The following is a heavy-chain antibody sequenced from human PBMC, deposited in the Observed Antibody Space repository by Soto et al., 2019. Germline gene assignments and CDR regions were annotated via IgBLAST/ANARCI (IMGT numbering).Heavy chain of an antibody. CDR3: ARSGAGSGWL. CDR1: GGSVSSGRYY. CDR2: IYYSGRT. J-gene: IGHJ4*02. D-gene: IGHD6-19*01. V-gene: IGHV4-61*01. Sequence: QVQLQESGPGLVKPSETLSLTCTVSGGSVSSGRYYWSWSRQPPGKGLEWIGYIYYSGRTSYNSSLKSRVTISVDTSKSQFSLKLSSVTAADRAIYYCARSGAGSGWLGGQGTLVTVSS.